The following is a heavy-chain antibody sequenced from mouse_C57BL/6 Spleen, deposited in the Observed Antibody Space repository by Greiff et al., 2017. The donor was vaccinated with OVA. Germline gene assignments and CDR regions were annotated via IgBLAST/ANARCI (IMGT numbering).Heavy chain of an antibody. D-gene: IGHD2-4*01. CDR3: ARPYDYDEGFAY. Sequence: QVQLQQPGAELVKPGASVKLSCKASGYTFTSYWMHWVKQRPGQGLEWIGMIHPNSGITNYNEKFKSKATLTVDKSSSTAYMQLSSLTSEDSAVYYCARPYDYDEGFAYWGQGTLVTVSA. CDR2: IHPNSGIT. J-gene: IGHJ3*01. V-gene: IGHV1-64*01. CDR1: GYTFTSYW.